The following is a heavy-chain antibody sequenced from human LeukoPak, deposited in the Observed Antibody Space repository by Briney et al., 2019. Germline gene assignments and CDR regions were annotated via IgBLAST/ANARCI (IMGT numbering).Heavy chain of an antibody. Sequence: LAASVKVSCKASGYTFTSYYMHWVRQAPGQGLEWMGGISPIFGTAKYVQKFQGRVTITADESTSTAYMELSSLRSEDTAVYYCAKDREARSVAYDAFDIWGQGTKVTVSS. CDR2: ISPIFGTA. D-gene: IGHD3-3*01. J-gene: IGHJ3*02. CDR3: AKDREARSVAYDAFDI. V-gene: IGHV1-69*13. CDR1: GYTFTSYY.